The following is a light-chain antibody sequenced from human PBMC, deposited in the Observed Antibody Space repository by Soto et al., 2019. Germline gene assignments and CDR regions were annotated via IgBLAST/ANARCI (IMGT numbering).Light chain of an antibody. V-gene: IGKV3-20*01. CDR3: QQYGGSPLT. CDR2: GAS. J-gene: IGKJ4*01. Sequence: ELVLTQSPGTLSLSPGERATLSCRASQTVSTTHLAWYQQKPGQAPRLLIYGASSRATGIPDRFSGSGSGTDFTLTISRLEPEDFAVYYCQQYGGSPLTFGGGTKVDNK. CDR1: QTVSTTH.